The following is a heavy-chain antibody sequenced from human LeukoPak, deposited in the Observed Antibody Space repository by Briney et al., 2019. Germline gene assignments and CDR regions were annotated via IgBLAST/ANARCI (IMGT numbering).Heavy chain of an antibody. CDR1: GYSFSSYW. J-gene: IGHJ6*03. CDR3: ARIDSSSSVYYYYYMDV. Sequence: GESLKISCQGSGYSFSSYWITWVRQMPGKGLEWMGSIYPGDSDTRYSPSLQGQVTISADKSISTAYLQWRGLKASDTAMYYCARIDSSSSVYYYYYMDVWGKGTTVTVSS. D-gene: IGHD6-6*01. CDR2: IYPGDSDT. V-gene: IGHV5-51*01.